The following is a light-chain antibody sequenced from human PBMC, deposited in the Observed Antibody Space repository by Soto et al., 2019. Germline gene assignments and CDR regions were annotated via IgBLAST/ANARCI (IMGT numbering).Light chain of an antibody. V-gene: IGKV3D-20*02. CDR3: QQRNSWPIT. CDR2: DAS. CDR1: QSVSSSY. J-gene: IGKJ5*01. Sequence: EIVLTQSPGTLSLSPGERATLSCRASQSVSSSYLAWYQQKPGQAPRLLIYDASNRAAGIPARFSGCGFGTDFSLTINNLEPEDFAVYYCQQRNSWPITFGQGTRLEIK.